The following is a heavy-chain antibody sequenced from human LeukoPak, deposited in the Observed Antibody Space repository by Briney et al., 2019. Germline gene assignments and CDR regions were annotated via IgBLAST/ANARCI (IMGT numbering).Heavy chain of an antibody. CDR1: GGSISSSSYY. CDR3: ARDYLEGETGFDP. Sequence: SETLSLTCTVSGGSISSSSYYWGWIRQPPGKGLEWIGSIYYSGSTYYNPSLKSRVTISVDTSKNQFSLKLSSVTAADTAVYYCARDYLEGETGFDPWGQGTLVTVSS. J-gene: IGHJ5*02. V-gene: IGHV4-39*07. CDR2: IYYSGST. D-gene: IGHD1-26*01.